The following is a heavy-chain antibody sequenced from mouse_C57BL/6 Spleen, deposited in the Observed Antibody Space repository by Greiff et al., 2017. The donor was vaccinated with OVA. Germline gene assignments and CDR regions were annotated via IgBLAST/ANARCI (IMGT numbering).Heavy chain of an antibody. D-gene: IGHD1-1*01. Sequence: EVQVVESGGGLVQPGGSLKLSCAASGFTFSDYYMYWVRQTPEKRLEWVAYISNGGGSTYYPDTVKGRFTISRDNAKNTRYLQMSRLKSEDTAMYYCARQGPNYYGSSHWYFDVWGTGTTVTVSS. CDR3: ARQGPNYYGSSHWYFDV. CDR2: ISNGGGST. CDR1: GFTFSDYY. J-gene: IGHJ1*03. V-gene: IGHV5-12*01.